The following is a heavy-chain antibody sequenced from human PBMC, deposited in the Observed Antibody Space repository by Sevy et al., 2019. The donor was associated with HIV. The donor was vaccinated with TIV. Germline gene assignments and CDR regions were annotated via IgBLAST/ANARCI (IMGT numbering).Heavy chain of an antibody. CDR1: GFTFSSYW. D-gene: IGHD2-15*01. Sequence: GGSLRLSCAASGFTFSSYWMHWVRQAPGKGLVWVSHINSDGSKTGYADSVKGRFTISRDNAKNTLYLQMNSLRAEETAVDYCARDKSATAVDYWGQGTLVTFSS. CDR2: INSDGSKT. V-gene: IGHV3-74*01. CDR3: ARDKSATAVDY. J-gene: IGHJ4*02.